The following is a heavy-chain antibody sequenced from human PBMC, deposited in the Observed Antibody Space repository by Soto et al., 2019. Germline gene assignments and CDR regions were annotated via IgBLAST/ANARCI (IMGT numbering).Heavy chain of an antibody. V-gene: IGHV3-33*01. CDR3: ARDRRGGYSYGWGLYYYGMDV. CDR2: IWYDGSNK. J-gene: IGHJ6*02. CDR1: GFTFSSYG. D-gene: IGHD5-18*01. Sequence: QVQLVESGGGVVQPGRSLRLSCAASGFTFSSYGMHWVRQAPGKGLEWVAVIWYDGSNKYYADSVKGRFTISRDNSKNTLYLQMNSLRAEDTAVYYCARDRRGGYSYGWGLYYYGMDVWGQGTTVTVSS.